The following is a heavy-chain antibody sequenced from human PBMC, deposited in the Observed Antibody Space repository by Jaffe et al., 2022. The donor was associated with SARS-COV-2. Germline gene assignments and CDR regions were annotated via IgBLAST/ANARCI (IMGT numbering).Heavy chain of an antibody. CDR1: GHTFTSYA. CDR3: AWPTTGATWEARYSWFDP. J-gene: IGHJ5*02. D-gene: IGHD1-1*01. CDR2: INPGNGDT. Sequence: QVQLVQSGPEVKKPGASVKVSCKASGHTFTSYAIHWLRQAPGQRPEWMGLINPGNGDTESSQRFRDRLIITTDTAATTAYMELRSLRSEDTAIYYCAWPTTGATWEARYSWFDPWGQGTQVTVSS. V-gene: IGHV1-3*01.